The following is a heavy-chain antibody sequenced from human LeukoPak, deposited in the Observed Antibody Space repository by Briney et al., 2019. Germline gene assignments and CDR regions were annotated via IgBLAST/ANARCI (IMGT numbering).Heavy chain of an antibody. CDR2: IHYSGST. CDR1: GGSISSSSYY. J-gene: IGHJ4*02. Sequence: SETLSLTCTVSGGSISSSSYYWAWIRQPPGKGLEWIGSIHYSGSTYYNPSLKSRVTISVDTSKNQFSLNLSSVTAADTAVYYCAKYGSGSYWGQGTLVTVCS. V-gene: IGHV4-39*01. D-gene: IGHD3-10*01. CDR3: AKYGSGSY.